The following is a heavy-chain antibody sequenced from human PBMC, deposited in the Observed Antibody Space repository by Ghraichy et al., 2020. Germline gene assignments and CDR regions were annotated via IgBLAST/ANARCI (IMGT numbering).Heavy chain of an antibody. V-gene: IGHV3-23*01. CDR1: GFTFSTYA. Sequence: GGSLRLSCAASGFTFSTYAMGWVHQAPGKGLEWVSGISGSGGGTYYADSVKGRFTISRDNSKNTLYLQMNSLRVEDTAVYYCAKALYGDYVKGAFDIWGQGTMVTVSS. CDR3: AKALYGDYVKGAFDI. CDR2: ISGSGGGT. J-gene: IGHJ3*02. D-gene: IGHD4-17*01.